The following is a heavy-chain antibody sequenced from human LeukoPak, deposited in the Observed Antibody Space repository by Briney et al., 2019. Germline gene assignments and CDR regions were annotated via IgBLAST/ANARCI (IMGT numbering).Heavy chain of an antibody. CDR2: IIPIFGTA. CDR1: GGTFSSYA. Sequence: SVKVSCKASGGTFSSYAISWVRQAPGQGLEWMGGIIPIFGTANYAQKFQGRVTITADESTSTAYMELSSLRSEDTAVYYCARRYSGSYSFFDYWGQGTLVTVSP. V-gene: IGHV1-69*01. D-gene: IGHD1-26*01. J-gene: IGHJ4*02. CDR3: ARRYSGSYSFFDY.